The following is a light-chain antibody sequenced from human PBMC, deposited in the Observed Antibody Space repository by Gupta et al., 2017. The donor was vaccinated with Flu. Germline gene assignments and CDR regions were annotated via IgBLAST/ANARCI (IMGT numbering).Light chain of an antibody. Sequence: ENVLTQSPGTLPLSPGESAPRSCRASQTVSGSYLAWYQQKPGQAPRLLIYGASRRATGIPDRFSGSGSGTDFTLAIIRLEPEDFSVYYCQQYDTSPQTFGQGTKVEIK. CDR1: QTVSGSY. CDR3: QQYDTSPQT. J-gene: IGKJ1*01. V-gene: IGKV3-20*01. CDR2: GAS.